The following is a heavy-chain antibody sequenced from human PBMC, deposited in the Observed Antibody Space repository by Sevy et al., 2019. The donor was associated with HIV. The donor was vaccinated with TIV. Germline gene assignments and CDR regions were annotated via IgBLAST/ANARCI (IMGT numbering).Heavy chain of an antibody. Sequence: SETLSLTCTVSGGSISSGDYYWSWIRQPPGKGLEWIGYIYYSGSTYYNPSLKSRVTISVDTSKNQFSLKLSSVTAADTAVYYWARWYDSSGYSTHYYYGMDVWGQGTTVTVSS. D-gene: IGHD3-22*01. CDR1: GGSISSGDYY. V-gene: IGHV4-30-4*01. CDR3: ARWYDSSGYSTHYYYGMDV. CDR2: IYYSGST. J-gene: IGHJ6*02.